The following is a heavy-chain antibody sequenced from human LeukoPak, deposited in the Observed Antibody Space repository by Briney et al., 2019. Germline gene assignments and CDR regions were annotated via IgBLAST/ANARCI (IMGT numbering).Heavy chain of an antibody. CDR1: GFTFSSYS. D-gene: IGHD6-19*01. J-gene: IGHJ6*03. Sequence: GGSLRLSCAASGFTFSSYSMNWVRQAPGKGLEWVSSISSSSSYIYYADSVKGRFTTSRDNAKNSLYLQMNSLRAEDTAVYYCARDLSSSGWRAYYYYYMDVWGKGTTVTVSS. V-gene: IGHV3-21*01. CDR2: ISSSSSYI. CDR3: ARDLSSSGWRAYYYYYMDV.